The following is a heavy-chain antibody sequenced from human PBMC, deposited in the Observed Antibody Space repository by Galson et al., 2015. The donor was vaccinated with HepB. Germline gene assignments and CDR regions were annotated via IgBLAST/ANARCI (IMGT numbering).Heavy chain of an antibody. J-gene: IGHJ3*02. CDR2: FDPEDGET. D-gene: IGHD3-10*01. CDR3: ATGERITMVPDAFDI. Sequence: SVKVSCKVSGYTLTELSMHWVRQAPGKGLEWMGGFDPEDGETIYAQKFQGRVTMTEDTSTDTAYMELSSLRSEDTAVYYCATGERITMVPDAFDIWGQGTMVTVSS. V-gene: IGHV1-24*01. CDR1: GYTLTELS.